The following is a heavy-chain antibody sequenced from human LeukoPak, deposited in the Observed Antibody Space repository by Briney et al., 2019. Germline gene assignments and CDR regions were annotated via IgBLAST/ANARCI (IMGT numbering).Heavy chain of an antibody. CDR2: IYSSGST. CDR3: ARSGGYSSPQNY. V-gene: IGHV4-59*01. Sequence: SSETLSLTCTVSGGSISSYYWSWIRQPPGKGLEWIGYIYSSGSTNYNSSLKSRVTISVDTSKNQFSLKLTSVTAADTAVYYCARSGGYSSPQNYWGQGTLVTVSS. J-gene: IGHJ4*02. CDR1: GGSISSYY. D-gene: IGHD6-19*01.